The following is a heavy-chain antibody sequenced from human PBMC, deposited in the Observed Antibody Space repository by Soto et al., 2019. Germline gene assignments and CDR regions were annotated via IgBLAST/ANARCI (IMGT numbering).Heavy chain of an antibody. V-gene: IGHV4-31*03. CDR1: GGSISSGGYY. CDR3: ARDPRETGLFDY. J-gene: IGHJ4*02. Sequence: SETLSLTCTVSGGSISSGGYYWSWIRQHPGKGLEWIGYIYYSGSTYYNPSLKSRVTISVDTSKNQFSLKLSSVTAADTAVYYCARDPRETGLFDYWGQGTLVT. D-gene: IGHD1-26*01. CDR2: IYYSGST.